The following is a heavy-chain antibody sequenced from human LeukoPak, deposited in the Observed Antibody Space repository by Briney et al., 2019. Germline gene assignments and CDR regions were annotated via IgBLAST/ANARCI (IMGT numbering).Heavy chain of an antibody. Sequence: SETLSLTCSVSGGSISTYYFSWIRQPPGEGLEWIGYIYYSGSTNYNPSLKSRVTISVDTSKNQISLQLSPVTAEDTAVYYCAKGIAAASGDYWGQGTLVTVSS. CDR2: IYYSGST. CDR1: GGSISTYY. J-gene: IGHJ4*02. D-gene: IGHD6-13*01. V-gene: IGHV4-59*01. CDR3: AKGIAAASGDY.